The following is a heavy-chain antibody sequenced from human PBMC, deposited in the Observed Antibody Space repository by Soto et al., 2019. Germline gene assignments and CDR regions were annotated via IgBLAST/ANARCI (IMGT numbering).Heavy chain of an antibody. V-gene: IGHV3-30-3*01. CDR3: ARDRGSPPPYYYYYGMDV. CDR1: GFTFSSYA. Sequence: QVPLVESGGGVVQPGRSLRLSCAASGFTFSSYAMHWVRQAPGKGLEWVAVISYDGSNKYYADSVKGRFTISRDNSKNTLYLQMNSLRAEDTAVYYCARDRGSPPPYYYYYGMDVWGQGTTVTVSS. D-gene: IGHD3-10*01. J-gene: IGHJ6*02. CDR2: ISYDGSNK.